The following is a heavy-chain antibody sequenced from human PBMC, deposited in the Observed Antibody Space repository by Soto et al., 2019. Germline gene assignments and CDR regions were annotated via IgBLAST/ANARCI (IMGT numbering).Heavy chain of an antibody. D-gene: IGHD6-6*01. CDR1: GGTFSSYA. V-gene: IGHV1-69*13. CDR3: ARDNGEYSSAPRGSWFDP. CDR2: IIPIFGTA. J-gene: IGHJ5*02. Sequence: SVKVSCKASGGTFSSYAISWVRQAPGQGLEWMGGIIPIFGTANYAQKFQGRVTITADESTSTAYMELSSLRSEDTAVYYCARDNGEYSSAPRGSWFDPWGQGTLVTVSS.